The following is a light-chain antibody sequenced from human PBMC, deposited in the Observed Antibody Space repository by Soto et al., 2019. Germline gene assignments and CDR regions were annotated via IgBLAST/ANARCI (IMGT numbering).Light chain of an antibody. CDR1: HNTRGY. CDR3: QQSYSTPWT. Sequence: IQMTQSPSSLSASVRYRVTITCLASHNTRGYLNWYQQKPGKAPKLLIYAASNLQSGIPSRFSGSGSETGFTLTISSLQPEDFATYYCQQSYSTPWTFGQGTTVDIK. CDR2: AAS. J-gene: IGKJ1*01. V-gene: IGKV1-39*01.